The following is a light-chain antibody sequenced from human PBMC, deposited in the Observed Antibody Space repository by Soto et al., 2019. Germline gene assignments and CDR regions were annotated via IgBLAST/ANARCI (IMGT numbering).Light chain of an antibody. CDR2: EVS. Sequence: QSALTQPASVSGSPGQSITISCTGTSSDVGGYNYVSWYQQHPGKAPQLMIYEVSNRPSGVSNRFSGSKSGNTASLTISGLQTEDEADYYCNSYTRSRTWVFGGGTKVTVL. J-gene: IGLJ3*02. CDR3: NSYTRSRTWV. CDR1: SSDVGGYNY. V-gene: IGLV2-14*01.